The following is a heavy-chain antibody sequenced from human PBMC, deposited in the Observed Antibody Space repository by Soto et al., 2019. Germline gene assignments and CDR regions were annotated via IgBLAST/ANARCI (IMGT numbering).Heavy chain of an antibody. CDR2: IIPIFGTA. Sequence: SSVKVSCKASGGTFSSYAISWVRQAPGQGLEWMGGIIPIFGTANYAQKFQGRVTITADKSTRTAYMELSSLRSEDTAVYYCARHLWFGDSTDYYYGMDVWGQGTPVTVSS. CDR3: ARHLWFGDSTDYYYGMDV. J-gene: IGHJ6*02. V-gene: IGHV1-69*06. D-gene: IGHD3-10*01. CDR1: GGTFSSYA.